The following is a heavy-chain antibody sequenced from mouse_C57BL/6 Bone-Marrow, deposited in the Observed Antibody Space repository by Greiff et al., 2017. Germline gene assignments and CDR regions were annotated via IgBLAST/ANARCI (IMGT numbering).Heavy chain of an antibody. D-gene: IGHD1-1*02. J-gene: IGHJ4*01. CDR1: GFTFSSYA. Sequence: EVQLVESGGGLVKPGGSLKLSCAASGFTFSSYAMSWVRQTPEKRLEWVATISDGGSYTYYPDNVKGRFTISRDNAKNTLYLQMSHLKSEDTAMYYCARGGGYAMDYWGQGTSVTVSS. CDR3: ARGGGYAMDY. V-gene: IGHV5-4*01. CDR2: ISDGGSYT.